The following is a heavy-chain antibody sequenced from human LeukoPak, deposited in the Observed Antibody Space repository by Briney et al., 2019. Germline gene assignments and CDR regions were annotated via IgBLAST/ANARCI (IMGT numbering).Heavy chain of an antibody. D-gene: IGHD3-3*01. CDR3: ARAPVDDFWSGYYIFDY. CDR2: ISAYNGNT. V-gene: IGHV1-18*01. CDR1: GYTFTSYG. Sequence: GASVKVSCKASGYTFTSYGISWVRQAPGQGLEWMGWISAYNGNTNYAQKLQGRVTMTTDTSTSTAYMELRSLRSDDTAVYHCARAPVDDFWSGYYIFDYWGQGTLVTVSS. J-gene: IGHJ4*02.